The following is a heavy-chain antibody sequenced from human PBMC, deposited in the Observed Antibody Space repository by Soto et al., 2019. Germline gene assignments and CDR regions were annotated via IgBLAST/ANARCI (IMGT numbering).Heavy chain of an antibody. CDR1: GFTFSSYA. J-gene: IGHJ4*02. V-gene: IGHV3-23*01. CDR2: ISGSDDST. D-gene: IGHD6-6*01. CDR3: AKRSSSSTFDY. Sequence: PGGSLRLSCAASGFTFSSYAMSWVSQAPGKGLEWVSVISGSDDSTYYADSVKGRFTISRDNSKNTLYLQMNSLRAEDTAVYYCAKRSSSSTFDYWGQGTLVTVSS.